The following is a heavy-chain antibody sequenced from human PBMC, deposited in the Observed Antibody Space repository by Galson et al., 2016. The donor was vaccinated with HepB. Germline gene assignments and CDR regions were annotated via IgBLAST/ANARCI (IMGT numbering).Heavy chain of an antibody. D-gene: IGHD1-26*01. Sequence: SLRLSCAASGFTFSSYWMSWVRQAPGKGLEWVANIKQDGSEKHYVDSVKGRFTISRDIAQNSLYLEMNSPRAEDTAVYYCARGGDWELPNQYFDYWGQGTLVTVSS. J-gene: IGHJ4*02. CDR2: IKQDGSEK. V-gene: IGHV3-7*03. CDR1: GFTFSSYW. CDR3: ARGGDWELPNQYFDY.